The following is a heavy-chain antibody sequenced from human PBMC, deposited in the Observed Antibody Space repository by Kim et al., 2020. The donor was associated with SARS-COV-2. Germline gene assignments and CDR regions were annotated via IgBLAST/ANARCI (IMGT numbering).Heavy chain of an antibody. J-gene: IGHJ4*02. CDR2: ISYAGTM. CDR3: ARHLSGSGAFYNVGY. D-gene: IGHD3-10*01. V-gene: IGHV4-59*08. CDR1: GVSISGDY. Sequence: SETLSLTCNVSGVSISGDYWSCIRQTPEKGLQWIASISYAGTMSYNPSLKSRVTISVDTSKNQVSLKLSSVTAADTAMYYCARHLSGSGAFYNVGYWGQG.